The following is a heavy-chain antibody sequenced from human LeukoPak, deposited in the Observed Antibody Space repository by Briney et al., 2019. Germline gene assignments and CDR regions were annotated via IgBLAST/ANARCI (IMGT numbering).Heavy chain of an antibody. CDR2: INPSGGST. CDR3: ARVANVGAPFDY. J-gene: IGHJ4*02. V-gene: IGHV1-46*01. CDR1: GYTFTSYY. D-gene: IGHD1-26*01. Sequence: ASVTVSCKASGYTFTSYYMHWVRQAPGQGLEWMGIINPSGGSTSYAQKFQGRVTMTRDTSTSTVYMELSSLGSEDTAVYYCARVANVGAPFDYWGQGTLVTVSS.